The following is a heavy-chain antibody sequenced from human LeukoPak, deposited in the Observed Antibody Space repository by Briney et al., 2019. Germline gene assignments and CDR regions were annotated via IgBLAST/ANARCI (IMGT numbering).Heavy chain of an antibody. CDR2: INPSGGST. CDR1: RYTFTSYY. D-gene: IGHD3-22*01. V-gene: IGHV1-46*01. CDR3: ARAGKPYYYDSSGYDY. Sequence: ASVRVSCKASRYTFTSYYMHWVRQAPGQGLEWMGIINPSGGSTSYAQKFQGRVTMTRDTSTSTVYMELSSLRSEDTAVYYCARAGKPYYYDSSGYDYWGQGTLVTVSS. J-gene: IGHJ4*02.